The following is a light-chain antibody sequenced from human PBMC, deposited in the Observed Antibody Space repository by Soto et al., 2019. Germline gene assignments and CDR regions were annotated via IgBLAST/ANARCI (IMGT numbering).Light chain of an antibody. CDR3: QQYGSSPGLFT. CDR1: QSVSSNY. CDR2: GSS. Sequence: EIVLTQSPGTQSLSPGERATLSCRASQSVSSNYLAWYQQKAGQAPRLLIYGSSSRATGIPDRFSGSGSGTDFTLAISRLEPEDFAVYFCQQYGSSPGLFTFGPGSKVDFK. J-gene: IGKJ3*01. V-gene: IGKV3-20*01.